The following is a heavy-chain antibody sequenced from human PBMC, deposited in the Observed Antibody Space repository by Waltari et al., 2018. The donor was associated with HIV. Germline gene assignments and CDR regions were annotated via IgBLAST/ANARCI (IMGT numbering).Heavy chain of an antibody. Sequence: EVQLVESGGGLVRPGGSLKLSCAASGFSFSGSAMPWVRRASGKGREWVGRIRGKPNSYATAYAESLKGRFTISRDDSKNTAYRQMNSLKTEDTAVYYCTKSVGDSARGWFDPWGQGTLVTVSS. CDR3: TKSVGDSARGWFDP. CDR2: IRGKPNSYAT. J-gene: IGHJ5*02. D-gene: IGHD4-17*01. CDR1: GFSFSGSA. V-gene: IGHV3-73*01.